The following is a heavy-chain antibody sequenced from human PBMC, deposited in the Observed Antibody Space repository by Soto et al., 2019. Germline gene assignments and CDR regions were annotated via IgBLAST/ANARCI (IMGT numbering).Heavy chain of an antibody. J-gene: IGHJ6*02. Sequence: SETLSLTCTVSGGSISSGGYYWSWIRQHRGKGLEWIGYIYYSGSTYYNPSLKSRVTISVDTSKNQFSLKLSSVTAADTAVYYCATQGGGYYYDSSGYSGKLDVWGQGTTATVSS. D-gene: IGHD3-22*01. CDR3: ATQGGGYYYDSSGYSGKLDV. CDR2: IYYSGST. V-gene: IGHV4-31*03. CDR1: GGSISSGGYY.